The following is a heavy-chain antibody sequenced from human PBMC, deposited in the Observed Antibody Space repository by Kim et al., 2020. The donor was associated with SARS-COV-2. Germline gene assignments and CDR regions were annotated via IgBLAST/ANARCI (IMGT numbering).Heavy chain of an antibody. CDR1: GLTFSSHA. Sequence: GGSLRLSCAASGLTFSSHAMSWFRQAPGKGLEWVTVIGGSGGNIYYADSVKGRFTISRDNSKNTLYLQMNSRRAEDTAVFYCANYSQRGMDVWGQGTTVTVS. J-gene: IGHJ6*02. CDR3: ANYSQRGMDV. D-gene: IGHD4-4*01. V-gene: IGHV3-23*01. CDR2: IGGSGGNI.